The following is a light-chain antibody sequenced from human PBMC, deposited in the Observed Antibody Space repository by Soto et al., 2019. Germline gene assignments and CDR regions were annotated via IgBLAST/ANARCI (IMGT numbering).Light chain of an antibody. CDR1: NSDVGAYNY. Sequence: QSVLTQPASVSGSPGQSITISCSGTNSDVGAYNYVSWYQHHPGKVPKLMIYEVSNRPSGISNGFSGSKSGNTASLTISGLQAEDEADYYCSSYTSTSAWVFGGGTKVTVL. CDR2: EVS. J-gene: IGLJ3*02. CDR3: SSYTSTSAWV. V-gene: IGLV2-14*01.